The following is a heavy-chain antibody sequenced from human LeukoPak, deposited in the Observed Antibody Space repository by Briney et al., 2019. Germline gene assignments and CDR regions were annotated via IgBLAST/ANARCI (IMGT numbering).Heavy chain of an antibody. CDR1: GGTFSSYA. D-gene: IGHD2-2*01. J-gene: IGHJ5*02. CDR3: ASDIVVVPAGIGDNWFDP. V-gene: IGHV1-69*05. Sequence: SVKVSCKASGGTFSSYAISWVRQAPGQGLEWMGRIIPIFGTANYAQKFQGRVTITTDESTSTAYMELSSLRPEDTAVYYCASDIVVVPAGIGDNWFDPWGQGTLVTVSS. CDR2: IIPIFGTA.